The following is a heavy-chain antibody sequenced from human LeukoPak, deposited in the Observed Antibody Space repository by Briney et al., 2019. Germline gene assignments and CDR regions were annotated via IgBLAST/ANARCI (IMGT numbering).Heavy chain of an antibody. V-gene: IGHV3-30*18. CDR3: AKERAGVVVPAAWDLDY. Sequence: PGGSLRLSCAASGFTFSSYGMHWVRQAPGKGLEWVAVISYDGSNKYYADSVKGRFTISRDNSKNTLYLQMNSLRAEDTAVYYCAKERAGVVVPAAWDLDYWGQGTLVTVSS. D-gene: IGHD2-2*01. CDR1: GFTFSSYG. CDR2: ISYDGSNK. J-gene: IGHJ4*02.